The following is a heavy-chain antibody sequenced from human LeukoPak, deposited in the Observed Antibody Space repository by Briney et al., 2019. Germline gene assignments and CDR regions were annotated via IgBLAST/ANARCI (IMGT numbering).Heavy chain of an antibody. V-gene: IGHV3-48*04. CDR2: ISGSGSTI. CDR1: GFTFSSYS. J-gene: IGHJ5*02. CDR3: ARGRDWFDP. D-gene: IGHD3-10*01. Sequence: GRSLRLSCAASGFTFSSYSMNWVRQAPGKGLEWVSYISGSGSTIYYADSVKGRFTISRDNAKNSLYLQMNSLRAEDTAVYYCARGRDWFDPWGQGTLVTVSS.